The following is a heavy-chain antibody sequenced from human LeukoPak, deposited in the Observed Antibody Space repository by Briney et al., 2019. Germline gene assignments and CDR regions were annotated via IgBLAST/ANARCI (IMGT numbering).Heavy chain of an antibody. J-gene: IGHJ4*02. Sequence: ASVKVSCKASGYTFTTYAMHWVRQAPGQRLEWMGWINAGNGNTKYSQNSQGRVTITRDTSASTAYMELSSLRSEDTAVYYCARFSTVTISFDSWGRGTLVTVSS. CDR2: INAGNGNT. CDR3: ARFSTVTISFDS. D-gene: IGHD4-17*01. CDR1: GYTFTTYA. V-gene: IGHV1-3*01.